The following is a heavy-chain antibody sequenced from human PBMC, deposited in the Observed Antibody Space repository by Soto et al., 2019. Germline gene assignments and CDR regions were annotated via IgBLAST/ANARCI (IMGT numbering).Heavy chain of an antibody. D-gene: IGHD3-16*01. CDR3: AREGDHPFSLGY. V-gene: IGHV4-4*02. CDR2: VHHSGST. J-gene: IGHJ4*02. CDR1: GGSITDKW. Sequence: QVQLQESGPALVKPSGILSLTCAVSGGSITDKWWSWIRQTPGKGLEWIGEVHHSGSTNYSPSLKSRVTMSVDTSKNDFSLKLFSLTAADTAIYYCAREGDHPFSLGYWGQGTLVTVSS.